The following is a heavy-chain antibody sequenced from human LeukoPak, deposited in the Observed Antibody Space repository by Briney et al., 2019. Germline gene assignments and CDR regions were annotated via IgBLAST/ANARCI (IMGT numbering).Heavy chain of an antibody. CDR1: GFTFNHAW. D-gene: IGHD5-18*01. V-gene: IGHV3-15*01. Sequence: GGSLRLSCAASGFTFNHAWLSWVRQAPGKGLDWVGRIKTKTNGGTADYSPPVKGRSTISRDDSKNTLYLQMNSLKTDDTAVYYCATEGFTYGYHGIDIWGQGTIVTVSS. J-gene: IGHJ3*02. CDR2: IKTKTNGGTA. CDR3: ATEGFTYGYHGIDI.